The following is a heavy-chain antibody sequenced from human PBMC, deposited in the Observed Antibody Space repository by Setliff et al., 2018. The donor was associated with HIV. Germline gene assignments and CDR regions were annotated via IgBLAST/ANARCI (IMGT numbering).Heavy chain of an antibody. D-gene: IGHD6-6*01. V-gene: IGHV3-33*06. J-gene: IGHJ4*02. Sequence: GGSLRLSCAASGFSFSSYGMHWVRQAPGKGLEWVAVIWYDGSNKYYADSVKGRFTISRDNSKNTLYLQMNSLRAEDTAVYYCAKAVAQQFVIFFDHWGQGTLVTVSS. CDR2: IWYDGSNK. CDR3: AKAVAQQFVIFFDH. CDR1: GFSFSSYG.